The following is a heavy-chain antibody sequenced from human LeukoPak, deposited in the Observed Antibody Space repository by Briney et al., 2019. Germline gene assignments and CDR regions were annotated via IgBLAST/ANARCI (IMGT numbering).Heavy chain of an antibody. V-gene: IGHV4-39*01. D-gene: IGHD3-10*01. Sequence: SETLSFTCTVSGGSISSSSYYWGWIRQPPGKGLEWIGSIYYSGSTYYNPSLKSRVTISVDTSKNQFSLKLSSVTAADTAVYYCARHRRLLWFGELLSRFDPWGQGTLVTVSS. J-gene: IGHJ5*02. CDR2: IYYSGST. CDR1: GGSISSSSYY. CDR3: ARHRRLLWFGELLSRFDP.